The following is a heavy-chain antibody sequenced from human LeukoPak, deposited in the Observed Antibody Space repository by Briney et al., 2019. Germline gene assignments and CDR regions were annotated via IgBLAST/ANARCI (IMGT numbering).Heavy chain of an antibody. J-gene: IGHJ4*02. CDR1: GGSFSGYY. CDR2: INHSGST. V-gene: IGHV4-34*01. CDR3: ARGTAVAGYYY. D-gene: IGHD6-19*01. Sequence: PSETLSLTCAVYGGSFSGYYWSWIRQPPGKGLEWIGEINHSGSTNYNPSLKSRVTISVDTSKNQFSLKLSSVTAAYTAVYYCARGTAVAGYYYWGQGTLVTVSS.